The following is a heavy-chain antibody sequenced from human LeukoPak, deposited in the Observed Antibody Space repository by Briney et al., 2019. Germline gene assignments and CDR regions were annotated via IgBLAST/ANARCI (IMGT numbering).Heavy chain of an antibody. Sequence: GGSLRLSCAASGFTFSSYWMHWVRQAPGKGLVWVSRINSDGSSTSYADSVKGRFTISRDNAKNTLYLQMTSLRAEDTAVYYCRGELPPRDHDAFDIWGQGTMVTVSS. CDR1: GFTFSSYW. CDR2: INSDGSST. CDR3: RGELPPRDHDAFDI. D-gene: IGHD1-26*01. J-gene: IGHJ3*02. V-gene: IGHV3-74*01.